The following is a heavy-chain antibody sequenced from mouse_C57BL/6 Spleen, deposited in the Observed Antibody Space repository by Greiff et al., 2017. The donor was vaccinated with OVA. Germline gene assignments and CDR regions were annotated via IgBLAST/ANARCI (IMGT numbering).Heavy chain of an antibody. D-gene: IGHD1-1*01. Sequence: LVESGAELVKPGASVKISCKASGYAFSSYWMNWVKQRPGKGLEWIGQIYPGDGDTNYNGKFKGKATLTADKSSSTAYMQLSSLTSEDSAVYFCARDYGSSYEYAMDYWGQGTSVTVSS. V-gene: IGHV1-80*01. CDR2: IYPGDGDT. CDR3: ARDYGSSYEYAMDY. CDR1: GYAFSSYW. J-gene: IGHJ4*01.